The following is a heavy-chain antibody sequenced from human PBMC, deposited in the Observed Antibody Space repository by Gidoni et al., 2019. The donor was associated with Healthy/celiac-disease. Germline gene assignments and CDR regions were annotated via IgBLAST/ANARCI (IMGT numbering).Heavy chain of an antibody. V-gene: IGHV1-69*06. CDR1: GGTFSSYA. D-gene: IGHD2-2*01. CDR2: IIPIFGTA. Sequence: EVKKPGSSVKVSCKASGGTFSSYAISWVRQAPGQGLEWMGGIIPIFGTANYAQKFQGRVTITADKSTSTAYMELSSLRSEDTAVYYCARAGIVVVPAAKRRYYYYGMDVWGQGTTVTVSS. J-gene: IGHJ6*02. CDR3: ARAGIVVVPAAKRRYYYYGMDV.